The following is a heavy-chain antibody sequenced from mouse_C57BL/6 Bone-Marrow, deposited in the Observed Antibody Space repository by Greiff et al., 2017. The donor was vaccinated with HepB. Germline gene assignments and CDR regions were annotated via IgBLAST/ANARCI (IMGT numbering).Heavy chain of an antibody. V-gene: IGHV5-2*03. D-gene: IGHD2-5*01. Sequence: EVKVEESGGGLVQPGESLKLSCESNEYEFPSHDMSWVRKTPEKRLELVAAINSDGGSTYYPDTMERRFIISRDNTKKTLYLQMSSLRSEDTALYYCARRAYYSNPYYFDYWGQGTTLTVSS. CDR3: ARRAYYSNPYYFDY. CDR1: EYEFPSHD. J-gene: IGHJ2*01. CDR2: INSDGGST.